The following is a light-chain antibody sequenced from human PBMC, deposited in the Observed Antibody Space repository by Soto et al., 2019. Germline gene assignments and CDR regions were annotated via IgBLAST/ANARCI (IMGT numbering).Light chain of an antibody. CDR3: QQYGRT. Sequence: ENVLTQSPGTLSLSPGERATLPCRASKNFTKTFLAWYQQKVGQAPRLLINGASPRASGTPDRFSGSGSGTDFTLTISRLEPEDFAVYYCQQYGRTFGPGTKVDLK. CDR2: GAS. CDR1: KNFTKTF. V-gene: IGKV3-20*01. J-gene: IGKJ3*01.